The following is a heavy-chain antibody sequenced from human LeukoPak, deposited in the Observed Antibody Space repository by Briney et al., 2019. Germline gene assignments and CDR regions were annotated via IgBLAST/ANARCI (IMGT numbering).Heavy chain of an antibody. CDR3: GTTYYTDSVKGRFTISKDNTKNTVYLEMNSLRAEDTAVYYCARSYSSESSGWHRPVDC. V-gene: IGHV3-53*01. D-gene: IGHD3-22*01. J-gene: IGHJ4*02. CDR1: GFTVSYNY. Sequence: PGGSLRLSCAASGFTVSYNYINWVRQAPGKGLEWVSVIYYSGTTSYADSAKGRFTISNDDSTNTTHFVMISLRAEDTTVYYSGTTYYTDSVKGRFTISKDNTKNTVYLEMNSLRAEDTAVYYCARSYSSESSGWHRPVDCWGQGTLVTVSS. CDR2: IYYSGTT.